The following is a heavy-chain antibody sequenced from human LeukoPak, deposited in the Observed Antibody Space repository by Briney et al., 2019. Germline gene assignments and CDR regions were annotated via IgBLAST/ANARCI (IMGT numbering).Heavy chain of an antibody. J-gene: IGHJ4*02. CDR1: GFTFSGYA. CDR3: ARDQSAGYSSSGSSSWGRLGD. V-gene: IGHV3-30-3*01. CDR2: IPYDGSNK. D-gene: IGHD6-13*01. Sequence: AGGSLRLSCAASGFTFSGYAFHWVRQAPGKGLEWVAVIPYDGSNKYYTDSVKGRFTISRDNSKNTLYLQMNSLRAEDTAVYHCARDQSAGYSSSGSSSWGRLGDWGQGTLVTVSS.